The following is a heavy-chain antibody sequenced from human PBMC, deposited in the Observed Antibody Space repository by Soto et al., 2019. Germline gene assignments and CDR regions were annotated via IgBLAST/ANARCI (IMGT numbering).Heavy chain of an antibody. Sequence: ASVKVSCKASGYTFTGYYMHWVRQAPGQGLECMGWINPNSGGTNYAQKFQGRVTMTRDTSISTAYMELSRLRSDDTAVYYCARDYGRSPKGSYYYYYGMDVWGQGTTVTVSS. D-gene: IGHD3-10*01. V-gene: IGHV1-2*02. J-gene: IGHJ6*02. CDR1: GYTFTGYY. CDR2: INPNSGGT. CDR3: ARDYGRSPKGSYYYYYGMDV.